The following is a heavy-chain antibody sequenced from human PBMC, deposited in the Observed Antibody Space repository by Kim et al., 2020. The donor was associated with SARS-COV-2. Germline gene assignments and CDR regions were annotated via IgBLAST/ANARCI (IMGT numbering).Heavy chain of an antibody. CDR3: ARDSGSGWYFDPLGDAFDI. D-gene: IGHD6-19*01. CDR1: GFTFSSYW. J-gene: IGHJ3*02. Sequence: GGSLRLSCAASGFTFSSYWMSWVRQAPGKGLEWVANIKQDGSEKYYVDSVKGRFTISRDNAKNSLYLQMNSLRAEDTAVYYCARDSGSGWYFDPLGDAFDIWGQGTMVTVSS. CDR2: IKQDGSEK. V-gene: IGHV3-7*03.